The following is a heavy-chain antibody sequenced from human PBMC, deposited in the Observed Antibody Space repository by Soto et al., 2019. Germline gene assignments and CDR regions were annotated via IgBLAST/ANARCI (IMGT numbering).Heavy chain of an antibody. J-gene: IGHJ6*02. V-gene: IGHV3-23*01. Sequence: GGSLTLACAASGFSFSSYAMSWVRQAPGKGLEWVSAISGSGGSTYYADSVKGRFTISRDNSKNTLYLQMNSLRAEDTAVYYCAKGEDYYYGMDVWGQGTTVTVSS. CDR3: AKGEDYYYGMDV. CDR1: GFSFSSYA. CDR2: ISGSGGST.